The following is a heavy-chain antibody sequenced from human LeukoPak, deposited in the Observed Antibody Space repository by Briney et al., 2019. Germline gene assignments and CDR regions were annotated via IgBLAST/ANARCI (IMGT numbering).Heavy chain of an antibody. CDR3: ASSGYCSSTSCYAVYYYGMDV. D-gene: IGHD2-2*01. J-gene: IGHJ6*04. CDR1: GGSISSYY. CDR2: IYYSGST. Sequence: SETLSLTCTVSGGSISSYYRSWIRQPPGTGLEWIGYIYYSGSTNYNPSLKSRVTISVDTSKNQFSLKLSSVTAADTAVYYCASSGYCSSTSCYAVYYYGMDVWGKGTTVTVSS. V-gene: IGHV4-59*01.